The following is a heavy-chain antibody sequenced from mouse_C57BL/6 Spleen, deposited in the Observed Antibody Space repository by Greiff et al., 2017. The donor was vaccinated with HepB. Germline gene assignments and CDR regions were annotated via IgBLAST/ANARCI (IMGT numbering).Heavy chain of an antibody. Sequence: ESGPGLVQPSQSLSITCTVSGFSLTSYGVHWVRQPSGKGLEWLAHIWWDDDKYYNPALKSRLTISKDTSKNQVFLKIANVDTADTATYYCVFYSDWYFDVWGTGTTVTVSS. D-gene: IGHD1-1*01. CDR1: GFSLTSYG. CDR3: VFYSDWYFDV. CDR2: IWWDDDK. V-gene: IGHV8-8*01. J-gene: IGHJ1*03.